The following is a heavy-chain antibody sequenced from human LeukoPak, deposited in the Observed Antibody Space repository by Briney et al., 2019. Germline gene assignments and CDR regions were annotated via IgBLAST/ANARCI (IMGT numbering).Heavy chain of an antibody. CDR2: IKSRSDGGTT. CDR1: GFTFSNAW. J-gene: IGHJ4*02. D-gene: IGHD6-19*01. Sequence: GGSLRLSCAASGFTFSNAWMTWVRQAPGKGLEWVGRIKSRSDGGTTDYAAPVRGRFTISRDDSQNTLFLQMNSLKTEDTAVYYCTTVTGNIAVAGTGDYWSQGTLVTVSS. CDR3: TTVTGNIAVAGTGDY. V-gene: IGHV3-15*01.